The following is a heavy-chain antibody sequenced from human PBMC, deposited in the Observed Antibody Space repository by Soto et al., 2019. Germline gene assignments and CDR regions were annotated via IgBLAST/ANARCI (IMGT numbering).Heavy chain of an antibody. D-gene: IGHD2-2*01. J-gene: IGHJ5*02. CDR2: IIPIFGTT. V-gene: IGHV1-69*01. CDR1: GGTFSSYI. Sequence: QVQLVQSGAEVRKPGSSVKVSCKASGGTFSSYIISWVRQAPGQGLEWMGEIIPIFGTTNYAQKSQGRVTVTADESTRTAYMELSSLRSEDTAVYYCARDRVLPGATPHWFDPWGQGTLVTVSS. CDR3: ARDRVLPGATPHWFDP.